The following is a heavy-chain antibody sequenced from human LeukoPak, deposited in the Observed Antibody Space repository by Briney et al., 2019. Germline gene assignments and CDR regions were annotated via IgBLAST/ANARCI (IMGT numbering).Heavy chain of an antibody. CDR2: IRNKANSYTT. J-gene: IGHJ3*02. D-gene: IGHD6-19*01. CDR1: GFTFSDHY. Sequence: GGSLRLSCAASGFTFSDHYMDWVRQAPGKGLEWVGRIRNKANSYTTEYAASVKGRFTISRDDSKNSLYLQMNSLKTEDTAVYYCARETTVAGFDAFDIWGQGTMVTVSS. CDR3: ARETTVAGFDAFDI. V-gene: IGHV3-72*01.